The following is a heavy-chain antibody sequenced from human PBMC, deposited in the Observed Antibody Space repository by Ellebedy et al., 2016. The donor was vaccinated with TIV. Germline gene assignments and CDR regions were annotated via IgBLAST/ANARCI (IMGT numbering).Heavy chain of an antibody. CDR3: AKEVLELGVDY. CDR1: GFTFSSYS. CDR2: ISSSSSYI. V-gene: IGHV3-21*01. D-gene: IGHD1-7*01. J-gene: IGHJ4*02. Sequence: GESLKISXAASGFTFSSYSMNWVRQAPGKGLEWVSSISSSSSYIYYADSVKGRFTISRDNAKNSLYLQMNSLRAEDTAVYYCAKEVLELGVDYWGQGTLVTVSS.